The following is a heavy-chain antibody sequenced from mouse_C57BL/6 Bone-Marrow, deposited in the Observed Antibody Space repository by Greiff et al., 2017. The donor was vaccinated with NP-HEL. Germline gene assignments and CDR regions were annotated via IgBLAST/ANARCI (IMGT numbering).Heavy chain of an antibody. CDR3: TRYYGSSYVGDY. D-gene: IGHD1-1*01. J-gene: IGHJ2*01. Sequence: VQLQQSGTVLARPGASVKMSCKTSGYTFTSYWMHWVKQRPGQGLEWIGAIYPGNSDTSYNQKFKGKAKLTAVTSASTAYMELSSLTNEDSAVYYCTRYYGSSYVGDYWGQGTTLTVSS. CDR2: IYPGNSDT. V-gene: IGHV1-5*01. CDR1: GYTFTSYW.